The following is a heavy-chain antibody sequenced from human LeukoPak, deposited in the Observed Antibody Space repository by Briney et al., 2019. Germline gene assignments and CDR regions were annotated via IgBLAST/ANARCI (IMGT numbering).Heavy chain of an antibody. V-gene: IGHV4-30-2*01. Sequence: PSQTLSLTCTVSGGSISSGGYYWSWIRQPPGKGLEWIGYIYHSGSTYYNPSLKSRVTISVDTSKNQFSLKLSSVTAADTAVYYCARGPHYDFWNRRAFDIWGQGTMVTVSS. CDR3: ARGPHYDFWNRRAFDI. D-gene: IGHD3-3*01. CDR2: IYHSGST. J-gene: IGHJ3*02. CDR1: GGSISSGGYY.